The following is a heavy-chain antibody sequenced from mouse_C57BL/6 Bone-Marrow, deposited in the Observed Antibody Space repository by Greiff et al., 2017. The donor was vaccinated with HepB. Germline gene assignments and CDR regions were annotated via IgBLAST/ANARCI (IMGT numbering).Heavy chain of an antibody. D-gene: IGHD1-1*01. CDR1: GYTFTSYW. J-gene: IGHJ1*03. CDR2: IDPNSGGT. Sequence: QVQLQQPGAELVKPGASVKLSCKASGYTFTSYWMHWVKQRPGRGLEWIGRIDPNSGGTKYNEKFKSKATLTVDKPSSTAYMQLSSLTSEDSAVYYCARSGIITTVVATEHWYFDVWGTGTTVTVSS. V-gene: IGHV1-72*01. CDR3: ARSGIITTVVATEHWYFDV.